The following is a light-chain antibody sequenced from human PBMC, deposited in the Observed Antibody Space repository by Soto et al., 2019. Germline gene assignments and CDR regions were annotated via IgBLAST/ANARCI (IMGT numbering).Light chain of an antibody. Sequence: QSVLTQPPSVSGTPGQSVTISCSGSSSSVGTIFVYWYQQIPGTAPKLLIFRNNQRPSGVPDRFSGSKSGTSASLAISGRRSEDEADYYCAAWDDSLSIWVFGGGTKLTVL. CDR1: SSSVGTIF. CDR2: RNN. J-gene: IGLJ3*02. V-gene: IGLV1-47*01. CDR3: AAWDDSLSIWV.